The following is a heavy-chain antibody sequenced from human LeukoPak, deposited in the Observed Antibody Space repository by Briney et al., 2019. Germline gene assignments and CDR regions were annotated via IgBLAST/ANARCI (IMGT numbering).Heavy chain of an antibody. CDR1: GFTFSSYE. D-gene: IGHD2-2*02. V-gene: IGHV3-48*03. Sequence: GGSLRLSCLASGFTFSSYEMNWVRQAPGKGLEWISYISSSGSSIHYADSVEGRFTISRDNARNSLYLQMNSVRDDDTAIYHCVTDATPXQSGWVYFDHWGQGTLVTVSS. CDR3: VTDATPXQSGWVYFDH. CDR2: ISSSGSSI. J-gene: IGHJ4*02.